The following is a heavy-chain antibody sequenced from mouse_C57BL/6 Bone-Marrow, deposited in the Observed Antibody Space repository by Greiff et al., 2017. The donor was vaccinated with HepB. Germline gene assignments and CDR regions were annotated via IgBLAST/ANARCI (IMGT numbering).Heavy chain of an antibody. CDR1: GFTFSSYG. D-gene: IGHD1-1*01. CDR2: ISSGGSYT. J-gene: IGHJ2*01. V-gene: IGHV5-6*02. CDR3: ARHPFITTVVAYYFDY. Sequence: DVKLVESGGDLVKPGGSLKLSCAASGFTFSSYGMSWVRQTPDKRLEWVATISSGGSYTYYPDSVKGRFTISRDNAKNTLYLQMSSLKSEDTAMYYCARHPFITTVVAYYFDYWGQGTTLTVSS.